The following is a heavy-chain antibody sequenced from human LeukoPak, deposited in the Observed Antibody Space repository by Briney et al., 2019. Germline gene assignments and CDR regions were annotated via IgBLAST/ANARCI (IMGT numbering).Heavy chain of an antibody. CDR1: GFTFSSYA. Sequence: QPGGSLRLSCAASGFTFSSYAMSWVRQAPGKGLEWVSAISGSGGSTYYADSVKGRFTISRDNSKNTLYLQMNSLRAEDTAVYYCAKSGITIFGPVGNWFDPWGQGTLVTVSS. V-gene: IGHV3-23*01. D-gene: IGHD3-3*01. J-gene: IGHJ5*02. CDR3: AKSGITIFGPVGNWFDP. CDR2: ISGSGGST.